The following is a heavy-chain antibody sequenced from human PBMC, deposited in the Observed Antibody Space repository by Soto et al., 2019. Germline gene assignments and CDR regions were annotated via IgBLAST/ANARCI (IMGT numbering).Heavy chain of an antibody. J-gene: IGHJ4*02. D-gene: IGHD6-13*01. CDR2: INPNTGGT. CDR1: GYTFTDYC. V-gene: IGHV1-2*02. Sequence: GASVKVSCKASGYTFTDYCIHWVLQAPGQGLEWMGWINPNTGGTNYAQKFQGRVTMTWDTSISTVYMELNSLTSDDTAVYYCAREEATAGNDCFDYWGQGTLVTV. CDR3: AREEATAGNDCFDY.